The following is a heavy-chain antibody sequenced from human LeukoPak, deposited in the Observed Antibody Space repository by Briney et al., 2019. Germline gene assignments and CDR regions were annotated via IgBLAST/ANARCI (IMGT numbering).Heavy chain of an antibody. CDR3: ARDMGYSGSWPGYFDY. J-gene: IGHJ4*02. V-gene: IGHV3-48*04. CDR2: IDTSSSTI. Sequence: GGSLRLSCAASGFTFSSYAMSWVRQAPGKGLEWVSYIDTSSSTIYYADSVKGRFTVSRDNAKNSLYLQMKSLRAEDTTVYYCARDMGYSGSWPGYFDYWGQGVLVTVSS. D-gene: IGHD1-26*01. CDR1: GFTFSSYA.